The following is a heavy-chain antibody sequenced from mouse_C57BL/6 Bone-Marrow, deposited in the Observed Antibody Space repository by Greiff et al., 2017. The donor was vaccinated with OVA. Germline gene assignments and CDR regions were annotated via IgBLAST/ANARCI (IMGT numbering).Heavy chain of an antibody. D-gene: IGHD1-1*01. CDR3: ARDYGSSYVGYFDV. CDR1: GYTFTSYW. Sequence: VQLQQPGAELVKPGASVKLSCKASGYTFTSYWMQWVKQRPGQGLEWIGEIDPSDSYTNYNQKFKGKATLTVDTSSSTAYMQLSSLTSEDSAVYYCARDYGSSYVGYFDVWGTGTTVTVSA. V-gene: IGHV1-50*01. J-gene: IGHJ1*03. CDR2: IDPSDSYT.